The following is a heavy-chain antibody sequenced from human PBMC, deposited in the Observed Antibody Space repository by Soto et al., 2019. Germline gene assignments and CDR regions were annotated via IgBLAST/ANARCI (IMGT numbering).Heavy chain of an antibody. CDR2: IYYSGST. CDR3: ARHDYDYGDYVEYFQH. CDR1: GGSISSSSYY. V-gene: IGHV4-39*01. Sequence: QLQLQESGPGLVKPSETLSLTCTVSGGSISSSSYYWGWIRQPPGKGLEWIGSIYYSGSTYYNPSLKSRVTISLDTSKNQFSLKLSSVTAADTAVYYCARHDYDYGDYVEYFQHWGQGTLVTVSS. D-gene: IGHD4-17*01. J-gene: IGHJ1*01.